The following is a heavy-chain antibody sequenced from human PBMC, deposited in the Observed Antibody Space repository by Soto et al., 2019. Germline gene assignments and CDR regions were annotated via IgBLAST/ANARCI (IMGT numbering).Heavy chain of an antibody. J-gene: IGHJ4*02. Sequence: SETLSLTCNVSGGSLRPYYWTWIRQSPGKGPEWIGYIYYTGTTNNNSSLKSRVTISVDMSENQFSLTLSSLTAADTAVYYCARARTGSGWYWDYWGQGTQVTVSS. CDR2: IYYTGTT. CDR3: ARARTGSGWYWDY. D-gene: IGHD6-19*01. CDR1: GGSLRPYY. V-gene: IGHV4-59*01.